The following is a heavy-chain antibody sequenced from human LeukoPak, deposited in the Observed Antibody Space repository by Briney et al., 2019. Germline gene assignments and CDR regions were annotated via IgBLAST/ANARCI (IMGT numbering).Heavy chain of an antibody. D-gene: IGHD2-15*01. V-gene: IGHV3-30*18. J-gene: IGHJ4*02. CDR3: AKDSRRYCSGGSCFNDY. CDR1: GFTFSSYG. Sequence: GGSLRLSCAASGFTFSSYGMHWVRQAPGKGLEWVAVISYDGSNKYYADSVKGRFTISRDNSKNTLYLQMNSLRAEDTAVYYCAKDSRRYCSGGSCFNDYWGQGTLVTVSS. CDR2: ISYDGSNK.